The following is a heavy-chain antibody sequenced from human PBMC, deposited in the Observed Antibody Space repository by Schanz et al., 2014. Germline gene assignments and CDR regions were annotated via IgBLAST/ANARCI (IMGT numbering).Heavy chain of an antibody. D-gene: IGHD4-17*01. Sequence: QVQLVDSGGGLVKPGGSLRLSCTASGFPFSDYFMAWIRQPPGRGLEWVSYIGNGGVTIYYADSVKGRFTISRDNSKNSLYLQMNTLRAEDTAVYYCARKMKLGVYGGKGHDSLDISRRRTMVTYSS. CDR1: GFPFSDYF. J-gene: IGHJ3*02. CDR3: ARKMKLGVYGGKGHDSLDI. V-gene: IGHV3-11*04. CDR2: IGNGGVTI.